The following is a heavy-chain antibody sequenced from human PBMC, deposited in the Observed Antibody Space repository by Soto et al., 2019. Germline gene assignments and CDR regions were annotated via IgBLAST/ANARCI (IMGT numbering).Heavy chain of an antibody. J-gene: IGHJ6*02. D-gene: IGHD3-10*01. V-gene: IGHV3-23*01. CDR1: GFTFSSYA. CDR3: ARDRINMVRGVIYYYYGIDV. CDR2: ISGSGGST. Sequence: GGSLRLSCAASGFTFSSYAMSWVRQAPGKGLEWVSAISGSGGSTYYADSVKGRFTISRDNSKNTLYLQMNSLRAEDTAVYYCARDRINMVRGVIYYYYGIDVWGQGTTVTVYS.